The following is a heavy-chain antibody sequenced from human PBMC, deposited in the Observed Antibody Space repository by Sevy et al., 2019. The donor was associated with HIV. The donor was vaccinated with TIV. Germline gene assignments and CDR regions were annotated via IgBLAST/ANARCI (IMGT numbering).Heavy chain of an antibody. J-gene: IGHJ4*02. CDR3: ARATSLVTGPNNYYFDY. CDR2: INHSGST. CDR1: GGSFSGYY. D-gene: IGHD5-18*01. Sequence: SETLSLTCAVYGGSFSGYYWSWIRQPPGKGLDWIGEINHSGSTNYNPSLKSRVTISLETSKNQLSLKLSSVTAADTAVYYCARATSLVTGPNNYYFDYWGQGTLVTVSS. V-gene: IGHV4-34*01.